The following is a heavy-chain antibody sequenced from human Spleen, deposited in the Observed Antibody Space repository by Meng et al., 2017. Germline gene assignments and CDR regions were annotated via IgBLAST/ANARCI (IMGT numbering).Heavy chain of an antibody. CDR3: ARGRRTNVRGVIIYYFDY. V-gene: IGHV1-69*06. CDR2: IIPIFGTA. J-gene: IGHJ4*02. Sequence: SVKVSCKASGGTFSSYAISWVRQAPGQGLEWMGGIIPIFGTANYAQKFQGRVTITADKSTSTAYMELSSLRSEDTAVYYCARGRRTNVRGVIIYYFDYWGQGTLVTVSS. D-gene: IGHD3-10*02. CDR1: GGTFSSYA.